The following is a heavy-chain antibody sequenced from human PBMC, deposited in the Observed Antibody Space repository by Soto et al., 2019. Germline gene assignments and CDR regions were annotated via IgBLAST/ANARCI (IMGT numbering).Heavy chain of an antibody. Sequence: ASVKVSCKASGYTFTSYDINWVRQATGQGLEWMGWMNPNSGNTGYAQKFQGRVTMTRNTSISTAYMELRSLRSEDTAVYYCAREPPYCGGDCYSPYYYYGMDVWGQGTTVTVSS. CDR3: AREPPYCGGDCYSPYYYYGMDV. J-gene: IGHJ6*02. CDR2: MNPNSGNT. V-gene: IGHV1-8*01. CDR1: GYTFTSYD. D-gene: IGHD2-21*02.